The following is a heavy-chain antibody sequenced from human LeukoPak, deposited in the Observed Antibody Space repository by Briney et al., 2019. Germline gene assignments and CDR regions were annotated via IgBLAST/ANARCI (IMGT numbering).Heavy chain of an antibody. CDR1: AGSTSGFS. CDR2: IYYSGIT. CDR3: ARDLDYFDY. D-gene: IGHD3-16*01. J-gene: IGHJ4*02. V-gene: IGHV4-59*01. Sequence: SETLSPTCIVSAGSTSGFSWSWIRPPPGKGLEWIGYIYYSGITNYNPFLKSRVTISVDTSKNQFSLKLSSVTAADTAIYYCARDLDYFDYWGQGTLVTVSS.